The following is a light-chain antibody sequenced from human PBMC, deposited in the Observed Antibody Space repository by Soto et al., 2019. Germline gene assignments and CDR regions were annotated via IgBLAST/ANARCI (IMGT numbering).Light chain of an antibody. V-gene: IGLV2-14*03. CDR2: EVS. J-gene: IGLJ1*01. CDR3: SSYTTSSTRV. Sequence: QSVLTQPASVCGSPGQSIAISCTGTSSDVGAYDFVSWYQQHPDKAPKLMIYEVSNRPSGVSDRFSGSKSVNTATLTISGLQAEDEADYYCSSYTTSSTRVFGTGTKVTVL. CDR1: SSDVGAYDF.